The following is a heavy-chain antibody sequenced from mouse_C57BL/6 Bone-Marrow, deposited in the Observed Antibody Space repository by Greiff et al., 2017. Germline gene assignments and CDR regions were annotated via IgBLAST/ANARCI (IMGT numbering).Heavy chain of an antibody. Sequence: EVMLVESGGGLVQPGGSLSLSCAASGFTFTDYYMSWVRQPPGKALEWLGFIRNKANGYTTEYSASVKGRFTISRDNSQSILYLQMNALRAEDSATYYCARLGDGYYVRYFDVWGTGTTVTVSS. CDR3: ARLGDGYYVRYFDV. CDR2: IRNKANGYTT. V-gene: IGHV7-3*01. D-gene: IGHD2-3*01. CDR1: GFTFTDYY. J-gene: IGHJ1*03.